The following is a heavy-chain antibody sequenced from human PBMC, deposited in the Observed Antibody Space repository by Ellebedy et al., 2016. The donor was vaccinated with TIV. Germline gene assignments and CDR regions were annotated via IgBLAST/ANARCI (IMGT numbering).Heavy chain of an antibody. V-gene: IGHV3-43*02. Sequence: PGGSLRLSCAAPGFSFDDYAMNWVRQAPGKGLEWVSLISGAGSRTYYSDSVKGRFTISRDNTKNSLYLQMSRLRTEDTALYYCAKDVRNTGYYSYYYYGMDVWGQGTTVTVSS. D-gene: IGHD3-9*01. CDR2: ISGAGSRT. CDR3: AKDVRNTGYYSYYYYGMDV. J-gene: IGHJ6*02. CDR1: GFSFDDYA.